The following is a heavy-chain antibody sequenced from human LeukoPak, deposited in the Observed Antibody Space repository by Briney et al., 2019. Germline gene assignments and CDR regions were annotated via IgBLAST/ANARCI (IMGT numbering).Heavy chain of an antibody. Sequence: SETLSLTCTVSGGSISSYYWSWIRQPAGKGLEWIGRIYTSGSTNYSPSLKSRVTISADTSKNEFSLKLSSVTAADTAVYYCARAVTTGLDYFDYWGQGTLVTVSS. CDR3: ARAVTTGLDYFDY. D-gene: IGHD4-17*01. J-gene: IGHJ4*02. V-gene: IGHV4-4*07. CDR2: IYTSGST. CDR1: GGSISSYY.